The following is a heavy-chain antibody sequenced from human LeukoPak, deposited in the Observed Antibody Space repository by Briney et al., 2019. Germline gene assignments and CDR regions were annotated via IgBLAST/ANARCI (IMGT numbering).Heavy chain of an antibody. Sequence: GASVKVSCKASGYTFTDYYMHWVRQAPGNGLEWMGWINPYSGGTKNAQKFQGRVTMTRDASTSTAYMDLSRLTFDDTAFYYCARGDIYGDYVWWGQGTLVTVSS. V-gene: IGHV1-2*02. CDR1: GYTFTDYY. J-gene: IGHJ4*02. CDR3: ARGDIYGDYVW. CDR2: INPYSGGT. D-gene: IGHD4-17*01.